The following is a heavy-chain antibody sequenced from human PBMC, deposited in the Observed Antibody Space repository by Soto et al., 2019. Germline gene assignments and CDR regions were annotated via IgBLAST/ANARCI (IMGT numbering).Heavy chain of an antibody. CDR3: ANEENQNYDVDH. Sequence: QVELVESGGGVVQPGGSLRLSCVGSGFNFARFGIPWSRQAPGKGLEWVAIISRDGRGEAFADSVKRRFAISRDNWKNTVYLQMPGMRSDDTAVYYCANEENQNYDVDHWGQGPLVTVST. V-gene: IGHV3-30*18. CDR2: ISRDGRGE. D-gene: IGHD3-3*01. CDR1: GFNFARFG. J-gene: IGHJ1*01.